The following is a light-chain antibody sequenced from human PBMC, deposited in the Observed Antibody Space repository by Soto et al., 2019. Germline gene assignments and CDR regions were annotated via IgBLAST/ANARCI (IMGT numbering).Light chain of an antibody. CDR1: SSNIGNNF. CDR2: DNN. CDR3: ATWDSSLIAGV. V-gene: IGLV1-51*01. J-gene: IGLJ2*01. Sequence: QSVLTQPPSVSAAPGQKVTISCSGSSSNIGNNFVSWYQHLPGTAPKLLIYDNNKRPSGIPDRFSGTKSGTSATLGITGLQTGDEDNYYCATWDSSLIAGVFGGGTKVTVL.